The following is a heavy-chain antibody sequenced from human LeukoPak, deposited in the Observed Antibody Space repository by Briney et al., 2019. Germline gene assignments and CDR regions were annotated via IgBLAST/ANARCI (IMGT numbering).Heavy chain of an antibody. Sequence: GGSLRLSCAASGFTFSDYYMSWIRQAPGKGLEWVSYISSSGSTIYYADSVKGRFTISRDNAKNSLYLQMNSLRAEDTAVYYCARDGRSGSYLNYFDYWGQGTLVTVSS. J-gene: IGHJ4*02. CDR1: GFTFSDYY. CDR2: ISSSGSTI. V-gene: IGHV3-11*01. D-gene: IGHD1-26*01. CDR3: ARDGRSGSYLNYFDY.